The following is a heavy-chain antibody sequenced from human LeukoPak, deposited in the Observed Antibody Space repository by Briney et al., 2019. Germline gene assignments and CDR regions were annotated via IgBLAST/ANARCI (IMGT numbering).Heavy chain of an antibody. Sequence: SGGSLRLSCAASGFTFSNYAMTWVRQAPGKGLEWVSGISDSGGTTYYADSVKGRFTISRDNSKNTLYLQMNSLRAEDTAVYYCAKVLGVGDPPPFDYWGQGTLVTVSS. CDR2: ISDSGGTT. D-gene: IGHD4-17*01. CDR1: GFTFSNYA. V-gene: IGHV3-23*01. J-gene: IGHJ4*02. CDR3: AKVLGVGDPPPFDY.